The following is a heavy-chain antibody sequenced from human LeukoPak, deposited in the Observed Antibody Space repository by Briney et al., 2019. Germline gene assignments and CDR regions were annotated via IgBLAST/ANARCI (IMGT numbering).Heavy chain of an antibody. V-gene: IGHV4-34*01. CDR1: GGSFSGYY. D-gene: IGHD3-3*01. Sequence: SETLSLTCAVYGGSFSGYYWSWIRQPPGKGLEWIGEINHSGSTNYNPSLKSRVTISVDTSKNQFSLKLSSVTAADTAVYYCARQPLWSGYYIGPRYFQHWGQGTLVTVSS. CDR2: INHSGST. CDR3: ARQPLWSGYYIGPRYFQH. J-gene: IGHJ1*01.